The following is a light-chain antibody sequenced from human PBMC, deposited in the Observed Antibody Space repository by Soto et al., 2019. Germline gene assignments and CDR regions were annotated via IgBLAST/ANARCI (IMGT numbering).Light chain of an antibody. V-gene: IGLV2-14*01. CDR2: EVS. CDR3: SSYTSSSTLVV. J-gene: IGLJ2*01. CDR1: SSDFGGYNY. Sequence: QSVLTQPASVSGSPGQSITISCAGTSSDFGGYNYVSWYQQHPGQAPKLMIYEVSNRPSGVSNRFSGSKSGNTASLTISGLQAEDEADYYCSSYTSSSTLVVFGGGTKLTVL.